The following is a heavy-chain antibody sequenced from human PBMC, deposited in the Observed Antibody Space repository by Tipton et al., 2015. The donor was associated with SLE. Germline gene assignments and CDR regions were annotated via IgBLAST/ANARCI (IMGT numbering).Heavy chain of an antibody. CDR3: TRDPSYYDFWSGPYYFDY. Sequence: SLRLSCTASGFTFGDYAMSWFRQAPGKGLEWLGFIRSKAYGGTTEYAASVKGRFTISRDDSKSIAYLQMNSLKTEDTAVYYCTRDPSYYDFWSGPYYFDYWVQGALVTVSS. D-gene: IGHD3-3*01. J-gene: IGHJ4*02. V-gene: IGHV3-49*03. CDR2: IRSKAYGGTT. CDR1: GFTFGDYA.